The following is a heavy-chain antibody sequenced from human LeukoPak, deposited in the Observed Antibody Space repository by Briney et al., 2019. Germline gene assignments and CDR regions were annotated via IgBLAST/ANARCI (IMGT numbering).Heavy chain of an antibody. CDR1: GFTFSSYW. CDR2: IKQDGSEK. D-gene: IGHD4-11*01. J-gene: IGHJ4*02. CDR3: AREGNYGFMDY. V-gene: IGHV3-7*01. Sequence: GGSLRLSCAASGFTFSSYWMSWVRQAPGKGLEWEANIKQDGSEKYYVDSVKGRFTISRDNAKNSLYLQMNSLRAEDTAVYYCAREGNYGFMDYWGQGTLVTVSS.